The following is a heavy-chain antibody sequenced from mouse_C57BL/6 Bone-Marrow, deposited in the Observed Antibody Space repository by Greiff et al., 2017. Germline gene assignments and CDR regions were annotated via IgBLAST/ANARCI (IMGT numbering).Heavy chain of an antibody. Sequence: EVQLQESGPGLVKPSQSLSLTCSVTGYSITSGYYWNWIRQFPGNKLEWMGYISYDGSNNYNPSLKNRISITRDTSKNQFFLKLNSVTTEDTATYYCARAPSSYYFDYWGQGTTLTVSS. V-gene: IGHV3-6*01. CDR2: ISYDGSN. J-gene: IGHJ2*01. CDR1: GYSITSGYY. CDR3: ARAPSSYYFDY.